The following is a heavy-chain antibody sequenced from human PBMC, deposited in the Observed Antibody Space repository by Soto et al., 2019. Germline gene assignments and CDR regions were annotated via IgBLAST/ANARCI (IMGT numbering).Heavy chain of an antibody. CDR3: AKSYYDILTGLVYYYGMDV. CDR2: ISYDGSNK. V-gene: IGHV3-30*18. CDR1: GFTFSSYG. D-gene: IGHD3-9*01. Sequence: GGSLRLSCAASGFTFSSYGMHWVRQAPGKGLEWVAVISYDGSNKYYADSVKGRFTISRDNSKNTLYLQMNSLRAEDTAVYYCAKSYYDILTGLVYYYGMDVWGQGTTVTVS. J-gene: IGHJ6*02.